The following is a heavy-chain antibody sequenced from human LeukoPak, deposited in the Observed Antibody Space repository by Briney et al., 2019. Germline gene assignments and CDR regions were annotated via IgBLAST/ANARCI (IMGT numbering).Heavy chain of an antibody. CDR3: AEVVTAEEYFQH. CDR1: GFTVSSNY. CDR2: IYSGGST. D-gene: IGHD2-21*02. J-gene: IGHJ1*01. Sequence: GGSLRLSCAASGFTVSSNYMSWVRQAPGKGLEWVSVIYSGGSTYYADSVKGRFTISRDNSKNTLYLQMNSLRAEDTAVYYCAEVVTAEEYFQHWGQGTLVTVSS. V-gene: IGHV3-66*01.